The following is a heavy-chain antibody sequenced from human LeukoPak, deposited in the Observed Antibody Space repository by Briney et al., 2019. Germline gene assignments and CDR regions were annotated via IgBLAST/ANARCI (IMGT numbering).Heavy chain of an antibody. CDR3: ARVPLYCSGGSCYRIDY. J-gene: IGHJ4*02. V-gene: IGHV3-11*04. D-gene: IGHD2-15*01. Sequence: GGSLRLSCAASGFTFNDYYMSWIRQAPGKGLEWVSYISSSDSTIDYADSVKGRFTISRDNAKNSLYLQMNSLRAEDTAAYYCARVPLYCSGGSCYRIDYWGQGTLVTVSS. CDR2: ISSSDSTI. CDR1: GFTFNDYY.